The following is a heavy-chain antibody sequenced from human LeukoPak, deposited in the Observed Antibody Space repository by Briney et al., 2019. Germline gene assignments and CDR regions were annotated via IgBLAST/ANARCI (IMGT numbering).Heavy chain of an antibody. D-gene: IGHD4-23*01. CDR2: INPNSGGT. Sequence: ASVKVSCKASGYTFTGYYMHWVRQAPGQGLEWMGWINPNSGGTNYAQKFQGRVTMTRDTSISTAYMELSRLRSDDTAVYYCARRVNYYYYMDVWGKGTTVTISS. CDR3: ARRVNYYYYMDV. CDR1: GYTFTGYY. V-gene: IGHV1-2*02. J-gene: IGHJ6*03.